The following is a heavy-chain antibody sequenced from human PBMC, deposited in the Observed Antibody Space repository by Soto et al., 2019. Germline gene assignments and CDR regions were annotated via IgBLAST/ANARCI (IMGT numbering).Heavy chain of an antibody. CDR1: GGSISSSSYY. V-gene: IGHV4-39*01. CDR3: ARHHPKQLDDYYYYGMDV. J-gene: IGHJ6*02. D-gene: IGHD6-13*01. CDR2: TYYSGSA. Sequence: PSETLSLTCTVSGGSISSSSYYWGWIRQPPGKGLEWIGSTYYSGSADYNPSLKSRVTISVDTSKNQFSLKLRSVTAADTAVYYCARHHPKQLDDYYYYGMDVWGQGPTVTVSS.